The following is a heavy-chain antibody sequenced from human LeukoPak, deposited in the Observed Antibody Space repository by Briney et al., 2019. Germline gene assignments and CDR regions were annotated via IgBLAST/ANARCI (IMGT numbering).Heavy chain of an antibody. D-gene: IGHD3-9*01. CDR2: ITWNGGNT. CDR3: AKDFEPGHHEPFFFVY. J-gene: IGHJ4*02. Sequence: PGGSLRLSCAASGFTFDNYGMGWVRQAPGKGLEGVSAITWNGGNTYHAASVKGRFTISRDSAKNSLYLQMDSVTTEDPALYYRAKDFEPGHHEPFFFVYWGQGALVTVSS. CDR1: GFTFDNYG. V-gene: IGHV3-20*04.